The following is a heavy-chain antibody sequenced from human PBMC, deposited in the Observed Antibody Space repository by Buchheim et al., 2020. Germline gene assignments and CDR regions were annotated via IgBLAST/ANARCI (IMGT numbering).Heavy chain of an antibody. V-gene: IGHV4-34*01. CDR3: ASFQYDYAMGV. CDR2: ISCCGST. CDR1: GGSFSGYY. Sequence: QLQLQQWGAGLLKPSETLSLTCAVYGGSFSGYYWSWLRQPPGKGLEWIWEISCCGSTNYNPSLKNRVTISLDTPNKQFSLKLSSVTAADTAVYYCASFQYDYAMGVWGQGTT. J-gene: IGHJ6*02. D-gene: IGHD2-8*01.